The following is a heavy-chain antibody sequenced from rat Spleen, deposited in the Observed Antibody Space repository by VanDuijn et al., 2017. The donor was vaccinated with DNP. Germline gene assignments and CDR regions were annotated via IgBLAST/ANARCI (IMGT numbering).Heavy chain of an antibody. D-gene: IGHD1-9*01. V-gene: IGHV2-6*01. CDR2: MSSGGST. CDR1: GFSLDSYT. J-gene: IGHJ4*01. CDR3: ARYYGYNYYAMDA. Sequence: QVQLKESGPGLVQPSQTLSLTCTVSGFSLDSYTVSWVRQPPGKGLEWIASMSSGGSTYYNPALKSRLSISRDTSKSQVFLKMNSLQTEDTAMYFCARYYGYNYYAMDAWGQGTSVTVSS.